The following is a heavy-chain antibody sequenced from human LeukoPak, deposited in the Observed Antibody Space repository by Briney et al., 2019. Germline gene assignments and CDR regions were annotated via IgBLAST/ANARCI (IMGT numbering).Heavy chain of an antibody. CDR1: GGSISSGGYS. V-gene: IGHV4-30-2*01. CDR2: IYHSGST. Sequence: PSETLSLTCAVSGGSISSGGYSWSWIRQPPGKGLEWIGYIYHSGSTYYNPSLKSRVTISVDRSKNQFSLKLSSVTAADTAVYYCARVGATPSGDYWGQGTLVTVSS. D-gene: IGHD1-26*01. J-gene: IGHJ4*02. CDR3: ARVGATPSGDY.